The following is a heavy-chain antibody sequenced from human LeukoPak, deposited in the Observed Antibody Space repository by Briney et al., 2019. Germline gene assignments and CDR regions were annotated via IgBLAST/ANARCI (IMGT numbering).Heavy chain of an antibody. CDR2: IYYSGST. CDR3: ARHDDSSGYWYYFDY. Sequence: SETLSLTCTVSGGSVTGYYWSWIRQPPGKGLEWIGYIYYSGSTNYNPSLKSRVTISVDTSKNQFSLKLSPVTAADTAVYYCARHDDSSGYWYYFDYWGQGILVTVSS. D-gene: IGHD3-22*01. V-gene: IGHV4-59*08. CDR1: GGSVTGYY. J-gene: IGHJ4*02.